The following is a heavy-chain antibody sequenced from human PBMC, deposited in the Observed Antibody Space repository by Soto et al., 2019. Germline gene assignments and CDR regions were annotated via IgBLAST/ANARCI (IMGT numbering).Heavy chain of an antibody. CDR3: AKGVDYGDYGGDFDY. V-gene: IGHV3-9*01. D-gene: IGHD4-17*01. CDR1: GFTFDDYA. CDR2: ISWNSGSI. Sequence: GGSLRLSCAASGFTFDDYAMHWVRQAPGKGLEWVSGISWNSGSIGYADSVKGRFTISRDNAKNSLYLQMNSLRAEDTALYYCAKGVDYGDYGGDFDYWGQETLVTVSS. J-gene: IGHJ4*02.